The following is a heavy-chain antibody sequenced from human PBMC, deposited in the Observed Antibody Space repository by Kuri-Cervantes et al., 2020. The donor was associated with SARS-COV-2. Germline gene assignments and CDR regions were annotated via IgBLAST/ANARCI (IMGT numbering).Heavy chain of an antibody. CDR2: INWNGGST. CDR3: ARDIPKITLILIAIFKESYAMDV. V-gene: IGHV3-20*04. J-gene: IGHJ6*02. D-gene: IGHD3-22*01. Sequence: GESLKISCAASGFTFDDYGMSWVRQAPGKGLEWVSGINWNGGSTGYADSVKGRFTISRDNAKNSLYLQMNSLRPEDTAVYYCARDIPKITLILIAIFKESYAMDVWGQGTTVTVSS. CDR1: GFTFDDYG.